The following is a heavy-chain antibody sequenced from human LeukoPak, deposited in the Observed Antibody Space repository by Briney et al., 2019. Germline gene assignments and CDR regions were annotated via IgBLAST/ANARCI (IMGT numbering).Heavy chain of an antibody. Sequence: GGSLRLSCAASGFTFSSYWMSWVRQAPGKGLEWVANIKQDGSEKYYVDSVKGRFTISRDNAKSSLYLQMNSLRAEDTAVYYCAKRTGGGGQYYFDYWGQGTLVTVSS. CDR2: IKQDGSEK. V-gene: IGHV3-7*03. J-gene: IGHJ4*02. CDR1: GFTFSSYW. CDR3: AKRTGGGGQYYFDY. D-gene: IGHD3-16*01.